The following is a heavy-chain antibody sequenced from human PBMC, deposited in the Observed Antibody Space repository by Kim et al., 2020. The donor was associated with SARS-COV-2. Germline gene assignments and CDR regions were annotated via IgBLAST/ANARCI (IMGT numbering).Heavy chain of an antibody. CDR1: GGTFSSYA. D-gene: IGHD3-3*01. CDR2: IIPIVGTA. J-gene: IGHJ3*01. Sequence: SVKVSCKASGGTFSSYAISWVRQAPGQGLEWMGGIIPIVGTANYAQKFQCRVTITADESTSTAYMELSSLRSEDTAVYYCARGRLGNYDFWSGYWSAFD. V-gene: IGHV1-69*13. CDR3: ARGRLGNYDFWSGYWSAFD.